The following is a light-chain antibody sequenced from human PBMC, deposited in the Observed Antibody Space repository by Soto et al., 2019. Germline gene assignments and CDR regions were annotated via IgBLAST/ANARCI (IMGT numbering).Light chain of an antibody. V-gene: IGKV1-39*01. J-gene: IGKJ5*01. CDR2: AVS. CDR3: QQSYSTPIT. Sequence: IQLTQSHSSLSASPGATVTITCRASQDIDNSLNWYQHQPGKAPKLLIYAVSFLETGVPSRFSGRGSGTDFTLTISSLQPEDFATYYCQQSYSTPITCGQGTRLEIK. CDR1: QDIDNS.